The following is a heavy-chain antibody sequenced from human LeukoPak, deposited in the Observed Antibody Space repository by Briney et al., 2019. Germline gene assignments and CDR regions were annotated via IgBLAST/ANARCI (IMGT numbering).Heavy chain of an antibody. Sequence: GGSLRLSCAASGFTFSSYSMNWVRQAPGKGLEWVSSISSSSSYIYYADSVKGRFTISRDNAKNSLYLQMNSLRAEDTAVYYCARGFNYYDSSGYRFDYWGQGTLVTVSS. CDR2: ISSSSSYI. D-gene: IGHD3-22*01. CDR3: ARGFNYYDSSGYRFDY. J-gene: IGHJ4*02. CDR1: GFTFSSYS. V-gene: IGHV3-21*04.